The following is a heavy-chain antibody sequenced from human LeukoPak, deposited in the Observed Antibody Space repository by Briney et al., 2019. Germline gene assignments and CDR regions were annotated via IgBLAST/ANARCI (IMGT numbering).Heavy chain of an antibody. CDR3: ASVYSSGWYFDY. Sequence: SETLSLTCTVSGDSINSLDLWSWVRQPPGKGLEWIGYIYYSGSTNYNPSLKSRVTISVDTSKNQFSLKLSSVTAADTAVYYCASVYSSGWYFDYWGQGTLVTVSS. J-gene: IGHJ4*02. V-gene: IGHV4-59*11. CDR1: GDSINSLDL. D-gene: IGHD6-19*01. CDR2: IYYSGST.